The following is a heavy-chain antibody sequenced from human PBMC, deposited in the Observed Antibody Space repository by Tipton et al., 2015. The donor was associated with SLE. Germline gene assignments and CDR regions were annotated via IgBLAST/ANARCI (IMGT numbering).Heavy chain of an antibody. J-gene: IGHJ5*02. Sequence: TLSLTCTVSGGSISSSSYYWGWIRQPPGKGLEWIGSIFYSGSSYYNPSLKSRVTIYVDTSKNQFSLKLSSVTAADMAVYYCARQVTNRWHVVWFDPWGQGTLVTVSS. V-gene: IGHV4-39*01. CDR1: GGSISSSSYY. CDR3: ARQVTNRWHVVWFDP. D-gene: IGHD2-15*01. CDR2: IFYSGSS.